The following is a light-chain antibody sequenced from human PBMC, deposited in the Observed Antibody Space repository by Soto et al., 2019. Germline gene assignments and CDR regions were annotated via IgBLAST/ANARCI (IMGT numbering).Light chain of an antibody. Sequence: EIVMTQSPATLSVSPGERATLSCRASQSVSSNLAWYQQKPGQAPRLLIYGASTRATGIPARFSGSGSGTEFTLTISSLQSEDXXXXXXXXXXXWXRTFGQGTKLEIK. CDR3: XXXXXWXRT. CDR1: QSVSSN. J-gene: IGKJ2*01. CDR2: GAS. V-gene: IGKV3-15*01.